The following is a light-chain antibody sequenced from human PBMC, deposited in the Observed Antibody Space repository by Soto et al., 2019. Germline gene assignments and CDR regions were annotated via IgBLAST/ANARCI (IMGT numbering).Light chain of an antibody. CDR1: QSVSGK. CDR3: QQTFGKPLVT. J-gene: IGKJ5*01. V-gene: IGKV3D-15*01. Sequence: EIVMTQSPGTLSVSPGEGATLSCRASQSVSGKLAWYQQKTGQAPRLLIYDASNRATGIPARSSGSGSGTDFTLTIRSLPPVDFAIYYCQQTFGKPLVTFGQGTRLENK. CDR2: DAS.